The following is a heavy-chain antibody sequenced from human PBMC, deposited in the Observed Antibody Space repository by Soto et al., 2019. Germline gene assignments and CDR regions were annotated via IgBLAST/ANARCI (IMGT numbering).Heavy chain of an antibody. J-gene: IGHJ3*02. D-gene: IGHD3-3*02. CDR3: ARGISLFAFDI. CDR2: IKQNGSEK. CDR1: GFTFSSYW. Sequence: GGSLRLSCAASGFTFSSYWMSWVRQAPGKGLEWVANIKQNGSEKFYVDSVKGRFTISRDNAKNSLYLQMNSLRAEDTAVYYCARGISLFAFDIWGQGTMVTVSS. V-gene: IGHV3-7*03.